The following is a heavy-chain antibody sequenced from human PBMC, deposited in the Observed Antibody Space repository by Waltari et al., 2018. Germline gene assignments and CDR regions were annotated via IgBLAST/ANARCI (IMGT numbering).Heavy chain of an antibody. CDR2: IIPIFGTA. D-gene: IGHD3-10*01. Sequence: QVQQVQSGAEVKKPGSSVKVSCKASGGTFSSYAISWVRQAPGQGLEWMGRIIPIFGTANYAQRFQGRVTITADKSTSTAYMELSSLRSEDTAVYYCARDEVLYGSGKHARFVDALYWGQGTLVTVSS. V-gene: IGHV1-69*08. CDR3: ARDEVLYGSGKHARFVDALY. J-gene: IGHJ4*02. CDR1: GGTFSSYA.